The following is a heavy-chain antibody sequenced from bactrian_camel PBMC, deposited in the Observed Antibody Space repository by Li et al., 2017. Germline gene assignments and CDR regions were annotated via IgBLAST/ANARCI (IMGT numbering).Heavy chain of an antibody. D-gene: IGHD7*01. J-gene: IGHJ4*01. CDR2: IYAEGEST. V-gene: IGHV3S54*01. CDR1: RDTYSGNC. Sequence: VQLVESGGGSVQAGGSLRLSCATSRDTYSGNCMGWFRQAPGKEREAVAAIYAEGESTYYADSVKGRFTISKDNAQSTVYLQMNSLRTDDAGMYQCKIASALYCGDWSRGLFGRGTQVTVS.